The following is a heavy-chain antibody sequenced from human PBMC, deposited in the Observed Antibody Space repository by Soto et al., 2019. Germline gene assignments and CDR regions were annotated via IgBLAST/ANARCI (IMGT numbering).Heavy chain of an antibody. CDR2: ISPMFGAA. Sequence: QVQLVQSGAEMKKPGSSVKVSCQSSGGTFNTYAMNWVRQAPGQGPEWMGDISPMFGAANYAPKFQGRVTTTADESTGTSYMQLSSLTSEDTGLYFCAREVQVHTPAFVYWGQGTLVTVSS. V-gene: IGHV1-69*19. CDR3: AREVQVHTPAFVY. J-gene: IGHJ4*02. CDR1: GGTFNTYA. D-gene: IGHD3-10*01.